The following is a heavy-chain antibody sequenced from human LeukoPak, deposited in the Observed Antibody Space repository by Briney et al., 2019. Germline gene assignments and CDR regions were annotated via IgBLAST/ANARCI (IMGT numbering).Heavy chain of an antibody. V-gene: IGHV4-30-2*01. J-gene: IGHJ4*02. CDR2: IYDSGST. D-gene: IGHD3-10*01. CDR3: ARYGGSGTYFFDY. Sequence: SETLSLTCAVSGGSISSGGYSWSWIRQPPGKGLEWIGYIYDSGSTYYNPSLKSRVTISLDRSKSQFSLKLSSVTAADTAVYYCARYGGSGTYFFDYWGRGTLVTVSS. CDR1: GGSISSGGYS.